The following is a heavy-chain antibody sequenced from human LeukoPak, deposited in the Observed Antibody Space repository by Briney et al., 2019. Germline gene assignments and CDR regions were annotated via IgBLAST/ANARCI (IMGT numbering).Heavy chain of an antibody. CDR2: IYYSGST. D-gene: IGHD3-16*01. Sequence: SETLSLTCTVSGGSISSYYWSWIRQPPGKGLEWIGYIYYSGSTNYNPSLKSRVTMSVDTSKNQFSLKLSSVTAADTAVYYCARDAFGWSYYYYYYMDVWGKGTTVTISS. V-gene: IGHV4-59*12. CDR3: ARDAFGWSYYYYYYMDV. CDR1: GGSISSYY. J-gene: IGHJ6*03.